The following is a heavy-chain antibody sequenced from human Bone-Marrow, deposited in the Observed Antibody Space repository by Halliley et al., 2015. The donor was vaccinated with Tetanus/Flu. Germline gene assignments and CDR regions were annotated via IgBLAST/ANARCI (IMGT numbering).Heavy chain of an antibody. V-gene: IGHV3-11*05. Sequence: YVSNTALYTNYADSLEGRFTVSRDNPRNSLFLQMPSLGDEDTAVYFCARGGEPFSSTEHFDLWGRGTLVTVSS. CDR2: VSNTALYT. J-gene: IGHJ2*01. D-gene: IGHD3-10*01. CDR3: ARGGEPFSSTEHFDL.